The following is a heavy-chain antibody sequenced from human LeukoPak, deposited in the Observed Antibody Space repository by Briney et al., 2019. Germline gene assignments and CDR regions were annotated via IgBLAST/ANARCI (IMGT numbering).Heavy chain of an antibody. CDR2: IKTETDGAPT. Sequence: GGSLRLSCAASGFTFSSGWMSWVRQAPRKGLEWVAQIKTETDGAPTDYAAPVKGRFTISRDDSKSTLSLQMNSLKTEDTALYYCTWSGLKIEPWGQGTLVTVSS. V-gene: IGHV3-15*01. CDR3: TWSGLKIEP. D-gene: IGHD3-3*01. CDR1: GFTFSSGW. J-gene: IGHJ5*02.